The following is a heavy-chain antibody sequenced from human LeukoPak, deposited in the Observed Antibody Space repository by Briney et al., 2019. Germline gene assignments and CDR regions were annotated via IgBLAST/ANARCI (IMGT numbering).Heavy chain of an antibody. Sequence: SETLSLTCTVSGDSISSNNFYWDWIRQPPGKGLEWIGSVYYSGSTYYNPSLKSRLTISVDTSRNQFSLSLSSVTAADTAVYYCAREGGSYRPLDYSGQGTLVTVSS. J-gene: IGHJ4*02. CDR1: GDSISSNNFY. V-gene: IGHV4-39*07. CDR3: AREGGSYRPLDY. CDR2: VYYSGST. D-gene: IGHD3-16*02.